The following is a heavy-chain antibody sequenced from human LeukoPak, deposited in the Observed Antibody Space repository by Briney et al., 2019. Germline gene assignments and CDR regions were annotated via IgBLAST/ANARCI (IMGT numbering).Heavy chain of an antibody. D-gene: IGHD5-18*01. Sequence: GGSLRLSCAASGVTLSSFAMSWARQAPGKGLEWVSVIYSGGGTNYADSVKGRFTISRDNSKNTVYLQMNSLRAEDTAVYYCARGGYAHYYGMDVWGQGTTVTVSS. V-gene: IGHV3-53*01. CDR3: ARGGYAHYYGMDV. J-gene: IGHJ6*02. CDR2: IYSGGGT. CDR1: GVTLSSFA.